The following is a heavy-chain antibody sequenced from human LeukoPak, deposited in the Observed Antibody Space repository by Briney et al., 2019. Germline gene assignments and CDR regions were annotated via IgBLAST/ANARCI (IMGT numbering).Heavy chain of an antibody. D-gene: IGHD5-24*01. V-gene: IGHV4-34*01. CDR3: ARQPRDGYNPRPYYFDY. CDR1: GGSFSVYY. CDR2: INHSGST. Sequence: PSETLSLTCAVYGGSFSVYYWSWIRQPPGKGLEWIGEINHSGSTNYNPPLKSRVTISVDTSKNQFSLKLSSVTAADTAVYYCARQPRDGYNPRPYYFDYWGQGTLVTVSS. J-gene: IGHJ4*02.